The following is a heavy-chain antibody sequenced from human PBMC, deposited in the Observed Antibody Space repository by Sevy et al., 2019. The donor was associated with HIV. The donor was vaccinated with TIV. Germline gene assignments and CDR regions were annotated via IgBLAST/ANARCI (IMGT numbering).Heavy chain of an antibody. CDR1: GFTFSDSA. D-gene: IGHD4-17*01. J-gene: IGHJ4*02. CDR3: SRDSPYGVPNDY. V-gene: IGHV3-73*01. Sequence: GGSLRLSCAASGFTFSDSAMHWVRQASGKGLEWVGRIRSKPKTNATAYAASVKGRFTLSRDDSKNTAYLQMDSLRLEDTAVYYCSRDSPYGVPNDYWGQGTLVTVSS. CDR2: IRSKPKTNAT.